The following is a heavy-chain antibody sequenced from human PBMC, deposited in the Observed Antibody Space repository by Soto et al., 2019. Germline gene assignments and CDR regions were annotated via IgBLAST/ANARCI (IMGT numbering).Heavy chain of an antibody. CDR1: GGSISSYY. V-gene: IGHV4-59*01. D-gene: IGHD6-19*01. J-gene: IGHJ4*02. Sequence: SETLSLTCTVSGGSISSYYWSWIRQPPGKGLEWIGYIYYSGSTNYNPSLKSRVTISVDTSKIQFSLKLSSVTTADTAVYYCARAVAGKNFDYWGQGTLVTVSS. CDR3: ARAVAGKNFDY. CDR2: IYYSGST.